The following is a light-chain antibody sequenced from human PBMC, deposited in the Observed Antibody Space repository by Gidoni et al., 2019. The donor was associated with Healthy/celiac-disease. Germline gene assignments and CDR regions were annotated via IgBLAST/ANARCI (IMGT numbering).Light chain of an antibody. CDR3: QQYGSSPALT. V-gene: IGKV3-20*01. J-gene: IGKJ4*01. CDR2: GAS. Sequence: EIVLTQSPGTLSLSPGERATLSGRASQSVSSSYVAWYQQKPGQAPRLLIYGASSGSGTDFTLTISRLEPEDFAVYYCQQYGSSPALTFGGXTKVEIK. CDR1: QSVSSSY.